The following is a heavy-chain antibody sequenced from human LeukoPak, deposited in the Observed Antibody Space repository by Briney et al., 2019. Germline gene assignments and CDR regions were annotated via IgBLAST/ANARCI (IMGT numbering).Heavy chain of an antibody. D-gene: IGHD2-15*01. V-gene: IGHV4-34*01. CDR1: GGSFSGYY. CDR2: INHSGST. Sequence: PSETLSLTCAVYGGSFSGYYWSWIRQPPGKGLEWIGEINHSGSTNYNPSLKSRVTISVDTSKNQFSLKLGSVTAADTAVYYCARVPALGMVVAATYRRGWFDPWGQGTLVTVSS. J-gene: IGHJ5*02. CDR3: ARVPALGMVVAATYRRGWFDP.